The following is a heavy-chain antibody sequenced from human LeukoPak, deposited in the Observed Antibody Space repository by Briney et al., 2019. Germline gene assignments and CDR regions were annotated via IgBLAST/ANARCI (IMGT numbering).Heavy chain of an antibody. J-gene: IGHJ6*03. D-gene: IGHD3-22*01. CDR2: NIPIFGTA. V-gene: IGHV1-69*13. CDR1: GCTFSSYA. CDR3: ASLNYYDSSGYSRYYYYYYMDV. Sequence: GASVKVSCKASGCTFSSYAISWVRQAPGQGLEWMGGNIPIFGTANYAHKFQGRVTITADESTSTAYMELSSLRSEDTAVYYCASLNYYDSSGYSRYYYYYYMDVWGKGTTVTVSS.